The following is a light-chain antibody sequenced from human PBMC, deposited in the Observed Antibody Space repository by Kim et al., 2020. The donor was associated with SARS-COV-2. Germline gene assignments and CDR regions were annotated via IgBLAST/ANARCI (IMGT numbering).Light chain of an antibody. CDR3: QQRSNWLT. CDR1: QSVSRY. Sequence: EIVLTQSPATLSLSPGERATLSCRASQSVSRYLAWYQQKPGRAPRLLIYDASNRATGIPARFSGSGSGTDFTLTISSLEPEDFAVYYCQQRSNWLTFGGGTKVDIK. V-gene: IGKV3-11*01. J-gene: IGKJ4*01. CDR2: DAS.